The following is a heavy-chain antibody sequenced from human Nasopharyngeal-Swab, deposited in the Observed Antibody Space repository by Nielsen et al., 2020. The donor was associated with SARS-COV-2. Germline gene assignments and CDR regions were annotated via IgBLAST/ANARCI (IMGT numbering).Heavy chain of an antibody. D-gene: IGHD1-26*01. J-gene: IGHJ3*02. CDR3: ARDPDSGSYSDDAFDI. CDR2: IWYDGSNK. Sequence: GESLKISCAASGFTFSSYGMHWVRQAPGKGLEWVAVIWYDGSNKYYADSVKGRFTISRDNSKNTLYLQMNSLRAEDTAVYYCARDPDSGSYSDDAFDIWGQGTMVTVSS. CDR1: GFTFSSYG. V-gene: IGHV3-33*01.